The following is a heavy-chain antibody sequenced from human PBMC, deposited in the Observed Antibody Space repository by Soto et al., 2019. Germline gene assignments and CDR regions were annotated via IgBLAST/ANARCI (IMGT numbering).Heavy chain of an antibody. D-gene: IGHD1-26*01. CDR1: GFIFSSYW. CDR2: INRDGSVR. CDR3: TSARSSVGAPGGFIEF. V-gene: IGHV3-7*03. Sequence: VQVVESGGGLAQPGGSLRLSCAPSGFIFSSYWMSWVRQAPGKGLEWVANINRDGSVRNYVDSVKGRFTISRDNAKNSAYLQMDSLRADDTAVYYCTSARSSVGAPGGFIEFWGQGTLVTVSS. J-gene: IGHJ4*02.